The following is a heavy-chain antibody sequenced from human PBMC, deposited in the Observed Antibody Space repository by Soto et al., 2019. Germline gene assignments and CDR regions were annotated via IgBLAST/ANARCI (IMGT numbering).Heavy chain of an antibody. CDR2: IYYNGST. CDR3: ARARGVATIIYYYGMDV. D-gene: IGHD5-12*01. CDR1: GGSISSGGDY. V-gene: IGHV4-31*03. Sequence: QVQLQESGPGLVKPSQTLSLTCTVSGGSISSGGDYWSWIRQHPGKGLEWIGYIYYNGSTNYNPCLKGRVTISVDTSKNQFSLKLSSVTAADTAVYYCARARGVATIIYYYGMDVWGQGTTVTVSS. J-gene: IGHJ6*02.